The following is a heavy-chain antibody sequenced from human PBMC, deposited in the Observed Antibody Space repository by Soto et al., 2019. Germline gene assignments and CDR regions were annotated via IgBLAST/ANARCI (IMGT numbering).Heavy chain of an antibody. Sequence: QVQLVQSEAELKQPGASVKISCKASGYIFTTSAIHWVRQAPGQGLEWMGIVNPSGGTTTYAQKYQRRVTMTRDTYTTTVYMELSSLRFDDTAVYYCEREDQWLPDYWGQGTLVSVSS. CDR1: GYIFTTSA. CDR3: EREDQWLPDY. D-gene: IGHD6-19*01. J-gene: IGHJ4*02. V-gene: IGHV1-46*01. CDR2: VNPSGGTT.